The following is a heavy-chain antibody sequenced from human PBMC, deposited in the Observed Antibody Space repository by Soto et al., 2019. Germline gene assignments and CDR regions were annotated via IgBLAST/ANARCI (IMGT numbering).Heavy chain of an antibody. CDR2: ISGSDGST. Sequence: GGSLRLSCAASGFTFSSYAMNWVRQAPGKGLEWVSVISGSDGSTYYADSVKGRFTISRDNSKNTLYLQMNSLRAEDTAVYYCAKDLVVVAATDYYDSSGYSPFDYWGQGTLVTVSS. V-gene: IGHV3-23*01. D-gene: IGHD3-22*01. CDR1: GFTFSSYA. CDR3: AKDLVVVAATDYYDSSGYSPFDY. J-gene: IGHJ4*02.